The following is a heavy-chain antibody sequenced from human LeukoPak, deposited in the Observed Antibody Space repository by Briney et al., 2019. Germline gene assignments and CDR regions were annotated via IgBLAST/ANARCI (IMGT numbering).Heavy chain of an antibody. CDR1: GGTFSSYG. CDR3: ARDHVPYPKSIYYYGMDV. D-gene: IGHD6-6*01. Sequence: GSVKVSCQASGGTFSSYGMHWVRQAPGKGLEWVAVIWYDGSNKYYADSVKGRFTISRDNSKNTLYLQMNSLRAEDTAVYYCARDHVPYPKSIYYYGMDVWGQGTTVTVSS. J-gene: IGHJ6*02. CDR2: IWYDGSNK. V-gene: IGHV3-33*01.